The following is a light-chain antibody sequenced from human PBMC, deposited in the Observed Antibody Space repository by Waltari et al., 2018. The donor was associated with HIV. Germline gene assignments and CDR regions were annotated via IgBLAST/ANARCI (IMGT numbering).Light chain of an antibody. J-gene: IGLJ2*01. CDR3: SSYTSFSTVL. CDR2: EGN. V-gene: IGLV2-23*03. CDR1: SSDVGTYSL. Sequence: QSALTQPASVSGSPGQSITISCTGISSDVGTYSLVSWYQHHPGKAPKLMIYEGNKRPSGVSNRFSGSKSGNTASLTISGLQAEDEADYYCSSYTSFSTVLFGGGTKLTVL.